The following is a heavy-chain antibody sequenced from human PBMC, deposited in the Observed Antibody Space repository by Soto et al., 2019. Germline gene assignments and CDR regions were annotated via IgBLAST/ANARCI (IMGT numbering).Heavy chain of an antibody. V-gene: IGHV4-31*03. CDR3: ARGIPVSGSFDY. CDR1: GDTIGRGCCY. CDR2: IYTTGST. J-gene: IGHJ4*02. D-gene: IGHD6-19*01. Sequence: SETLSLTCTVSGDTIGRGCCYWTWIRQHPGKGLEWIAYIYTTGSTYYNPSLKSRVGISVDTSKNQFSLKLSSVTAADTAVYYCARGIPVSGSFDYWGQGTLVTVSS.